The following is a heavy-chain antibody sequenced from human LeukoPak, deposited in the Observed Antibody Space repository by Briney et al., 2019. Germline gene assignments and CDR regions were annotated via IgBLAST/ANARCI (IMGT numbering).Heavy chain of an antibody. Sequence: SETLSLTCSVSGGSISTHYWSSIRQPPGKGLEWIGYISYIGSTNYNPSLKSRVTISVDTSKNQFSLKLSSVTAADAAVYFCARDPTTVTKGLDIWGQGTMVTVSS. CDR1: GGSISTHY. J-gene: IGHJ3*02. D-gene: IGHD4-17*01. CDR3: ARDPTTVTKGLDI. CDR2: ISYIGST. V-gene: IGHV4-59*11.